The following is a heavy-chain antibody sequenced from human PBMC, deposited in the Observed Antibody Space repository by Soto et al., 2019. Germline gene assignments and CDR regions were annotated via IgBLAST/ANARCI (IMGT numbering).Heavy chain of an antibody. Sequence: QVVLQESGPRLVKPSGTLSLTCAVSGGSISSDDWWTWVRQPPAKGLEWIGEIYHGGSTNYSPSLKSRVTIPVDKSNSQGSLRLSSVTAADTAVYYCARGSWLHQYLDYWGQGALVTVSS. V-gene: IGHV4-4*02. J-gene: IGHJ4*02. CDR2: IYHGGST. D-gene: IGHD3-9*01. CDR1: GGSISSDDW. CDR3: ARGSWLHQYLDY.